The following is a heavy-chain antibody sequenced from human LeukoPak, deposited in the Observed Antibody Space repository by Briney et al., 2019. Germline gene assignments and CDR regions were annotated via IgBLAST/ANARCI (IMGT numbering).Heavy chain of an antibody. D-gene: IGHD6-6*01. Sequence: GECLKISCQSSRYTFTSYWIGWVRQMPGKGLQWIGIIYPGDSDTTYSPSFQGQVTISADKCISTAYLQWSSLKASDTAIYYCARLIVGSSSTGWFDPWGQGTLVTVSS. J-gene: IGHJ5*02. V-gene: IGHV5-51*01. CDR1: RYTFTSYW. CDR2: IYPGDSDT. CDR3: ARLIVGSSSTGWFDP.